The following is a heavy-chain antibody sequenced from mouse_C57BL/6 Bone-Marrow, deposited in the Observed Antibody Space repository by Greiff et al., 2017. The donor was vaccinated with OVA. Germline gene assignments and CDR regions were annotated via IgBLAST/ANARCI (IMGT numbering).Heavy chain of an antibody. CDR3: ARDGITTVVACDY. D-gene: IGHD1-1*01. J-gene: IGHJ2*01. V-gene: IGHV1-59*01. CDR2: IDPSDSYT. Sequence: QVQLKEPGAELVRPGTSVKLSCKASGYTFTSYWMHWVKQRPGQGLEWIGVIDPSDSYTNYNQKFKGKATLTVDTSSSTAYMQLSSLTSEDSAVYYCARDGITTVVACDYWGQGTTLTVSS. CDR1: GYTFTSYW.